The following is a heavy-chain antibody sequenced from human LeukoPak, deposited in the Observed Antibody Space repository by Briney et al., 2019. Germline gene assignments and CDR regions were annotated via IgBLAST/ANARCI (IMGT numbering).Heavy chain of an antibody. CDR1: GFTFSDHY. D-gene: IGHD1-26*01. Sequence: SLRLSCATSGFTFSDHYMDWVRQAPGKGLEWVGFIRSKVYGGTTEYAASVKGRFTISRDDSKTIVYLQMNSLKTEDTAVYYCTREGVGGLDYWGQGTRVTVSS. CDR2: IRSKVYGGTT. V-gene: IGHV3-49*04. CDR3: TREGVGGLDY. J-gene: IGHJ4*02.